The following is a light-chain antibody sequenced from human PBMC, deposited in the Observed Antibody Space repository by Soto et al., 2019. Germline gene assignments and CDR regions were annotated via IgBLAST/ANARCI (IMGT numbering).Light chain of an antibody. V-gene: IGKV3-11*01. CDR1: QSLSNF. J-gene: IGKJ3*01. CDR3: QMSSNIFT. Sequence: EIVLTQSPANLSLSPGERATLSCRASQSLSNFLAWYQQKPGQAPRLLIYDASNRATGIPVRFSGSGSWTDLTLTISSLEPEDLAVYYCQMSSNIFTFGPGTTVEIK. CDR2: DAS.